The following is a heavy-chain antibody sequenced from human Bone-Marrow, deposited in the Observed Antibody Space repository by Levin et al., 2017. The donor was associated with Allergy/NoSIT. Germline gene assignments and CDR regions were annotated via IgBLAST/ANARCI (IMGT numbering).Heavy chain of an antibody. Sequence: SQTFSLTCSVSGESVRTSFWSRIRQPAGEGLEWIGRIDTSGHTNYNPSLGGRATMSVDTSQNQFSLNMHSVTAADTAVYYCARAFCGGDCFTFDSWGPGTFIAVSS. V-gene: IGHV4-4*07. J-gene: IGHJ4*02. D-gene: IGHD2-21*02. CDR2: IDTSGHT. CDR3: ARAFCGGDCFTFDS. CDR1: GESVRTSF.